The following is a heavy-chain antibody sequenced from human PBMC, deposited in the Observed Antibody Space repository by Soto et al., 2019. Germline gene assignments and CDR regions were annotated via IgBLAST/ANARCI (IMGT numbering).Heavy chain of an antibody. V-gene: IGHV3-33*01. D-gene: IGHD1-26*01. J-gene: IGHJ4*02. Sequence: QVQLVESGGGVVQPGRSLRLSCAASGFTFSSYGMHWVRQAPGKGLEWVAVIWNDGSNKYYADSVKGRFTISRDNSKNTLYLQKNSLRAEDTAVYYCARENVGIVGATTWDGWGQGTLVTVSS. CDR2: IWNDGSNK. CDR3: ARENVGIVGATTWDG. CDR1: GFTFSSYG.